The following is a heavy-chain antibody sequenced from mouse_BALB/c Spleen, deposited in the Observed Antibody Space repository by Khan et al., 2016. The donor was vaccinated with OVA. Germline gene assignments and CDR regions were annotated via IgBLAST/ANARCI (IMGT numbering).Heavy chain of an antibody. J-gene: IGHJ4*01. V-gene: IGHV9-2-1*01. CDR3: ARPHAMDY. D-gene: IGHD6-1*01. CDR1: GYTFTDYS. Sequence: QIQLVQSGPELKKPGETVKISCKASGYTFTDYSMHWVKQAPGKGLKWMGWINTEPGEPTYADDFKGRFAFSLDTSASTAYLQINNLKNEDTATYFCARPHAMDYWGQGTSVTVSS. CDR2: INTEPGEP.